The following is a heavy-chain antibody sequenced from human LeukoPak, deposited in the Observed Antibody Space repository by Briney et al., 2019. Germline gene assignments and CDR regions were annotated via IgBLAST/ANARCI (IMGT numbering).Heavy chain of an antibody. Sequence: GGSLRLSCAASGFTLSNAWMSWVRQAPGKGLEWVANIKQDGSEKYYVDSVKGRFTISRDNAKNSLYLQMNSLRAEDTAVYYCARDLAGDSIYFDYWGQGTLVTVSS. CDR2: IKQDGSEK. D-gene: IGHD6-13*01. V-gene: IGHV3-7*01. CDR3: ARDLAGDSIYFDY. J-gene: IGHJ4*02. CDR1: GFTLSNAW.